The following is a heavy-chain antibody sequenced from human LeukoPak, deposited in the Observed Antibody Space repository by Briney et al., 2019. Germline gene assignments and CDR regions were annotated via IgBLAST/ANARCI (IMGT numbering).Heavy chain of an antibody. D-gene: IGHD6-13*01. CDR3: ARDLGYSRSNNWFDP. V-gene: IGHV4-59*01. CDR2: IYYSGST. Sequence: SETLSLTCTVSGGSISSYYWSWIRQSPGKGLEWIGYIYYSGSTNYNPSLRSRVTISVDTSKNQFSLKLSSVTAADTAVYYCARDLGYSRSNNWFDPWGQGTLVTVSS. CDR1: GGSISSYY. J-gene: IGHJ5*02.